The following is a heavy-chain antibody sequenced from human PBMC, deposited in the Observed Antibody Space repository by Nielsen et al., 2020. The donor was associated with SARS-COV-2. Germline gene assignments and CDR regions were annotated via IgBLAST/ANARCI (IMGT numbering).Heavy chain of an antibody. CDR2: IKQDGSDK. CDR3: ARGYSLVPR. V-gene: IGHV3-7*03. D-gene: IGHD2-15*01. Sequence: GESLKISCAASGFTFSSYWMNWVRQAPGKGLEWVAYIKQDGSDKYYVDSVKGRFTISRDNARNSLFLQMNSLRVEDTAVYYCARGYSLVPRWGQGTLVTVSS. CDR1: GFTFSSYW. J-gene: IGHJ4*02.